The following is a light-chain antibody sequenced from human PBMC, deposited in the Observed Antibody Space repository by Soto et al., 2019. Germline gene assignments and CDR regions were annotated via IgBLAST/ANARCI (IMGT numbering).Light chain of an antibody. J-gene: IGKJ1*01. V-gene: IGKV3-20*01. Sequence: EIVLTQSPGTLSLSPGEGATLSCRASQSVSSNFLAWYQQKLGQAPRVLIYGASTRATGIPDRFSGSGSGTDFTLTISRLEPEDFAVYYCQQYGSSGTFGQGTKVDIK. CDR3: QQYGSSGT. CDR2: GAS. CDR1: QSVSSNF.